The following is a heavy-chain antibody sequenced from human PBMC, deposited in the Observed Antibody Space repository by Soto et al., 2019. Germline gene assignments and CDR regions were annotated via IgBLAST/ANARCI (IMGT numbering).Heavy chain of an antibody. V-gene: IGHV3-33*01. D-gene: IGHD3-10*01. CDR3: ATGYYYGSGSYHHY. CDR2: IWYDGSNK. Sequence: GGSLRLSCAASGFTFSSYVMHWVRQAPGKGLEWVAVIWYDGSNKYYADSVKGRFTISRDNSKNTLYLQMNSLRAEDTAVYYCATGYYYGSGSYHHYWGQGTLVTVSS. J-gene: IGHJ4*02. CDR1: GFTFSSYV.